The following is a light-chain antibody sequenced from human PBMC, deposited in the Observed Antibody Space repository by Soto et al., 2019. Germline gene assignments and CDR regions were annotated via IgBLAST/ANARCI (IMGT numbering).Light chain of an antibody. CDR3: QQYNNWPPGP. Sequence: EILLTQSPATLSVSPGDRATLSCRVSQLISYHLAWYQQKPGQAPPLLIYGVSTRATGIPARFSGSGSGTEFTLTITSLQSEDFAVYYCQQYNNWPPGPFGQGTKVDIK. J-gene: IGKJ1*01. CDR1: QLISYH. V-gene: IGKV3-15*01. CDR2: GVS.